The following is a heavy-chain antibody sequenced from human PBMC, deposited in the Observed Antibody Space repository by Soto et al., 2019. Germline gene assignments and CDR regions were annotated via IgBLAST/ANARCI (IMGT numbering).Heavy chain of an antibody. V-gene: IGHV1-69*04. CDR3: ARDSQAVAGTGIDY. Sequence: ASVKVSCKASGGTFSSYTISWVRQAPGQGLEWMGRIIPILGIANYAQKFQGRVTITADKSTSTAYMELSSLRSEDTAVYYCARDSQAVAGTGIDYWGQGNLVTVSS. J-gene: IGHJ4*02. CDR1: GGTFSSYT. CDR2: IIPILGIA. D-gene: IGHD6-19*01.